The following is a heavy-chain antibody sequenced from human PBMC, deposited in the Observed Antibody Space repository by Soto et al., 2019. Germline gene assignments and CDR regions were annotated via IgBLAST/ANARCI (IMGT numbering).Heavy chain of an antibody. Sequence: QVQLVQSGAEVKKPGSSVKVSCKASGGTFSSYAISWVRQAPGQGLEWMGGIIPMFGTANYAQQILGRVTITADVSTSTAYIELSSLRSEDTAIYYCARGEQPLCHDAFEIWGQGTMVTVSS. CDR3: ARGEQPLCHDAFEI. D-gene: IGHD6-13*01. V-gene: IGHV1-69*12. CDR2: IIPMFGTA. J-gene: IGHJ3*02. CDR1: GGTFSSYA.